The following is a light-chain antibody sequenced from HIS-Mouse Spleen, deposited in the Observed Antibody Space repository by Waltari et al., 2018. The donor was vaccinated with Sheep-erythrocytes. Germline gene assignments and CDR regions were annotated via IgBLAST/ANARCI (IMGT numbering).Light chain of an antibody. CDR3: SSYTSSSTWV. V-gene: IGLV2-14*01. Sequence: QSALTQPASVPGSPGQSITLSCTRPRSDVGGYNYVSWYQQHPGKAPKLMIYEVSNRPSGVSNRFSGSKSGNTASLTISGLQAEDEADYYCSSYTSSSTWVFGGGTKLTVL. CDR2: EVS. J-gene: IGLJ3*02. CDR1: RSDVGGYNY.